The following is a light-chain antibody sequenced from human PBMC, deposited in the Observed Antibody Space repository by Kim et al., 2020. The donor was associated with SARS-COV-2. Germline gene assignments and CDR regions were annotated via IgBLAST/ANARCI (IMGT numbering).Light chain of an antibody. J-gene: IGLJ3*02. CDR2: DVS. CDR1: SSDVGGYNY. Sequence: QSALTQPASVSGSPGQSITISCTGTSSDVGGYNYVSWYQQHPGKAPKLMIYDVSKWPSGVSNRFSGSKSGNTASLTISGLQAEDEADYYCSSYTSSSTQVFGGGTKLTVL. CDR3: SSYTSSSTQV. V-gene: IGLV2-14*01.